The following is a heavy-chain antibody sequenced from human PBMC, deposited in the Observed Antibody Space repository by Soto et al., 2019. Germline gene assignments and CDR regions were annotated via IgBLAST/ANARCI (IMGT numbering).Heavy chain of an antibody. J-gene: IGHJ4*02. CDR3: ARESSGYSSYFDY. V-gene: IGHV3-74*01. D-gene: IGHD5-12*01. CDR1: GLIFGNYW. CDR2: IKNDGSNT. Sequence: EGQLVGSGGGLIQPGGSLRLSCAASGLIFGNYWMHWVRQAPGKGLVWVSRIKNDGSNTNYADSVKGRFTISRDNAKNTLSLQMDSLRAEDTAVYYCARESSGYSSYFDYWGQGILVTVSS.